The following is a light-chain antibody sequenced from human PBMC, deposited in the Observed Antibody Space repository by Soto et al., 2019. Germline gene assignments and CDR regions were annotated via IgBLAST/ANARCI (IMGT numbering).Light chain of an antibody. Sequence: QPVLTQPPSVSGAPGQRVIISCTGRSSNIGAGYDVHWYQQVSGTAPKLLIYGNNNRPSGVPDRFSGSKSGTSSSLAITGLQAEDEADYYCQSYDISLSAWVFGGGTKVTVL. V-gene: IGLV1-40*01. CDR3: QSYDISLSAWV. J-gene: IGLJ3*02. CDR1: SSNIGAGYD. CDR2: GNN.